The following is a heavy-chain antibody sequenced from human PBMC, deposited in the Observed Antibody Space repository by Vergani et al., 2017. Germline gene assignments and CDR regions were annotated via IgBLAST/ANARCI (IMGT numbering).Heavy chain of an antibody. D-gene: IGHD6-19*01. J-gene: IGHJ6*02. CDR3: ESISYEIAVAGAKPPEVREV. CDR2: IKQDGSEK. Sequence: EVQLVESGGGLVQPGGSLRLSCAASGFTFSSYWMSWVRQAPGKGLEWVANIKQDGSEKYYVDSVKGRFTISRDNAKNSLYLEMNSLRAEDTAVYYGESISYEIAVAGAKPPEVREVWGQGTTVTVSS. CDR1: GFTFSSYW. V-gene: IGHV3-7*02.